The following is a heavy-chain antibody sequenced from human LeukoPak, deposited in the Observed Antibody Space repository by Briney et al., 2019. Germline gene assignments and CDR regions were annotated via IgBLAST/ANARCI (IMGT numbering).Heavy chain of an antibody. J-gene: IGHJ4*02. V-gene: IGHV3-23*01. D-gene: IGHD6-6*01. CDR3: AKFAYSGIPTRPNYFDY. CDR1: GFTFSNYA. Sequence: GGSLRLSCAASGFTFSNYAMTWVRQAPGKGLEWVSFISYTGTITYYADSVKGRFTISRDSPKNTLYLQMNSLRAEDAAAYYCAKFAYSGIPTRPNYFDYWGQGTLVSVSS. CDR2: ISYTGTIT.